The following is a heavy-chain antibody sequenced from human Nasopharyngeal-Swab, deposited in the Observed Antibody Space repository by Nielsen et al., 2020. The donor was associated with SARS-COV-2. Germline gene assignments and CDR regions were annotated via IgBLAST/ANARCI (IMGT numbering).Heavy chain of an antibody. Sequence: GSLGISCSASGFTFSSYSLDWVRQAPGEGLEFVSAISSNGGSTYYADSVKGRFTISRDNSKNTLYLQMSSLRAEDTAVYYCVKAGLGFRIAAAETGIAVAGTVGDYGMDVWGQGTTVTVSS. CDR3: VKAGLGFRIAAAETGIAVAGTVGDYGMDV. CDR1: GFTFSSYS. J-gene: IGHJ6*02. D-gene: IGHD6-19*01. V-gene: IGHV3-64D*06. CDR2: ISSNGGST.